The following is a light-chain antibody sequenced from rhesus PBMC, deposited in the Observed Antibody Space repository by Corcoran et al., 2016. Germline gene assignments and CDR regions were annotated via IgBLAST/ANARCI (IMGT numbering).Light chain of an antibody. Sequence: DVVMTQSPLSLPITPGQPASISCRSSQSLVHSNGNTYLSWYQQKPGQPPRLLIYKVSNRDSGVPDRFSGRWAGTAFPLKIRRVEAGDFGVYYCGQGTHWPPWTFGQGTKVEIK. CDR3: GQGTHWPPWT. CDR2: KVS. V-gene: IGKV2-64*01. J-gene: IGKJ1*01. CDR1: QSLVHSNGNTY.